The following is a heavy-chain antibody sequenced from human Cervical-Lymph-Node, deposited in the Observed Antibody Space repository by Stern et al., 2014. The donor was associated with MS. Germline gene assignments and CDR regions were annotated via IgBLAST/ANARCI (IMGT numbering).Heavy chain of an antibody. CDR3: ESAPQATTY. V-gene: IGHV3-30*03. D-gene: IGHD1-1*01. J-gene: IGHJ4*02. Sequence: QMQLVQSGGGVAQPGGSLRLSCAAAGFTFSRYGMYWMRQAPGKGLEWVAVISYDGSKKYYADSVKGRFTISRDNSKNTVYLQMNSLRTEDTAIYYCESAPQATTYWGQGTLVTVSS. CDR2: ISYDGSKK. CDR1: GFTFSRYG.